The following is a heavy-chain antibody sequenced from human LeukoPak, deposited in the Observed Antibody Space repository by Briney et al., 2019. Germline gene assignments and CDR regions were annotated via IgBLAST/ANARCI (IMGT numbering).Heavy chain of an antibody. CDR1: GGSISSYY. CDR2: VFHSGST. J-gene: IGHJ4*02. Sequence: SETLSLTCTVSGGSISSYYWSWIRQPPGKGLEWIGYVFHSGSTNYNTSLKSRVTISVDTSKNQFSLKLTSVTAADTAVYYCARDSSGYHRIDYWGQGTLVTVSS. V-gene: IGHV4-59*08. D-gene: IGHD3-22*01. CDR3: ARDSSGYHRIDY.